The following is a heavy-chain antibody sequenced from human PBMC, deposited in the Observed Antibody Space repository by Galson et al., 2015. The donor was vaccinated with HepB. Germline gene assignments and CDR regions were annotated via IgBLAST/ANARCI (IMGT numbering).Heavy chain of an antibody. CDR2: VTGSGDRT. CDR1: GFRFNSYA. V-gene: IGHV3-23*01. D-gene: IGHD6-6*01. CDR3: AKGAYLSSAYLYGMDL. Sequence: SLRLSCAASGFRFNSYAMTWVRQAPGKGLEWVSGVTGSGDRTYYADFVKDRFTISRDNSKNNLFLQVNSLRVEDTAAYYCAKGAYLSSAYLYGMDLWGHGTTVIVSS. J-gene: IGHJ6*02.